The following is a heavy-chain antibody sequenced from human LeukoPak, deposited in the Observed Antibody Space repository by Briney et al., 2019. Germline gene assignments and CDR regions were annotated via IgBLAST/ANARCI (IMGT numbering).Heavy chain of an antibody. Sequence: SETLSLTCTVSGGSISSYYWSWIRQPPGKGLEWIGYIYYSGTTNYNPSLKSRVTISVDTSKNQFSLKLSSVTAADTAVYYCARDSSRRWELLHWGQGTLVTVSS. CDR3: ARDSSRRWELLH. J-gene: IGHJ4*02. D-gene: IGHD1-26*01. CDR2: IYYSGTT. V-gene: IGHV4-59*01. CDR1: GGSISSYY.